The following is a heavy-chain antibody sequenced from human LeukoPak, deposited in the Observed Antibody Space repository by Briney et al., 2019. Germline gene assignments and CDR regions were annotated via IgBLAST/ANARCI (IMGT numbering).Heavy chain of an antibody. J-gene: IGHJ4*02. D-gene: IGHD3-22*01. CDR2: ISSSSSYI. CDR3: ALGYYDSSGYYYLAY. CDR1: GFTFSSYS. V-gene: IGHV3-21*01. Sequence: GGSLRLSCAASGFTFSSYSMNWVRQAPVKGLEWVSSISSSSSYIYYADSVKGRFTISRDNAKNSLYLQMNSLRAEDTAVYYCALGYYDSSGYYYLAYWGQGTLVTVSS.